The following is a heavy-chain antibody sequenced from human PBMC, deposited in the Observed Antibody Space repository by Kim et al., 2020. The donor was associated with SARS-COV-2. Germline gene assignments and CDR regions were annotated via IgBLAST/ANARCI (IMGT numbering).Heavy chain of an antibody. D-gene: IGHD6-13*01. CDR2: FLYSGTT. CDR3: ATRQSRSLNWFDP. V-gene: IGHV4-39*01. CDR1: GASITTRAYY. Sequence: SETLSLTCTISGASITTRAYYWCCIRQSPGRGLEWIGSFLYSGTTYYNPSLKGRISMSVDTSKNQLSLNLSSVTAADTAVYYCATRQSRSLNWFDPWGQGTLVIVSS. J-gene: IGHJ5*02.